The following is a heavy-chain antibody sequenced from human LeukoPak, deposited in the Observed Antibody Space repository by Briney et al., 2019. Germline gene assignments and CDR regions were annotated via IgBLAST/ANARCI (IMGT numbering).Heavy chain of an antibody. D-gene: IGHD2-2*01. CDR1: GYTFTSYA. V-gene: IGHV1-3*01. CDR2: INAGNGNT. CDR3: ARSKMMGVVPAAIDY. Sequence: ASVKVSCKASGYTFTSYAMHWVRQAPGQRLEWMGWINAGNGNTKYSQEFQGRVTITRDTSASTAYMELSSLTSEDTAVYYCARSKMMGVVPAAIDYWGQGTLVTVSS. J-gene: IGHJ4*02.